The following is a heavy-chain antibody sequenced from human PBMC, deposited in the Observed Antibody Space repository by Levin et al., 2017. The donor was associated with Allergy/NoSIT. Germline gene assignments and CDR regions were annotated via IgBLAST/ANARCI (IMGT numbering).Heavy chain of an antibody. V-gene: IGHV3-30-3*01. D-gene: IGHD6-13*01. CDR2: ISYDGSNK. CDR3: ARGDPYSSTN. CDR1: GFTFSSYA. Sequence: PGGSLRLSCAASGFTFSSYAMHWVRQAPGKGLEWVAVISYDGSNKYYADSVKGRFTISRDNSKNTLYLQMNSLRAEDTAVYYCARGDPYSSTNWGQGTLVTVSS. J-gene: IGHJ4*02.